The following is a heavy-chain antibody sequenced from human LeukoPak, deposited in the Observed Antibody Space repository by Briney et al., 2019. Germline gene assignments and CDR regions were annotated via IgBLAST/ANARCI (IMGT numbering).Heavy chain of an antibody. D-gene: IGHD4-17*01. CDR3: ATTTLFDH. V-gene: IGHV3-48*01. CDR2: VSSRSTTI. J-gene: IGHJ4*02. Sequence: PGGSLRLSCVASGFTFSNYSMNWVRQAPGRGLEWISYVSSRSTTIYYADSVRGRFTISRDNAKNSLFLQMNSLRVEDTAVYHCATTTLFDHWGQGAPVTVSS. CDR1: GFTFSNYS.